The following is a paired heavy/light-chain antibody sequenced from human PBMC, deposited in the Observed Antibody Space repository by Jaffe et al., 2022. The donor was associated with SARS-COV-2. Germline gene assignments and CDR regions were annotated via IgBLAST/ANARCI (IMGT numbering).Light chain of an antibody. Sequence: QSVLTQPPSASGTPGQRVTFSCSGSSSNIGSNPVSWYQQLPGTAPKLLIYTNNQRPSGVPDRFSGSRSGTSASLAISGLQSEDEADYYCAAWDDSLNGVVFGGGTKLTVL. V-gene: IGLV1-44*01. CDR1: SSNIGSNP. CDR2: TNN. CDR3: AAWDDSLNGVV. J-gene: IGLJ2*01.
Heavy chain of an antibody. V-gene: IGHV4-39*01. D-gene: IGHD7-27*01. Sequence: QLQLQESGPGLVRPSETLSLTCTVSGGSISSTRYYWGWIRQPPGKGLEWIGSIYYSGSPYYNPSLKSRVTISVDTSTNQFSLKLSSVTAADTAVYYCARLTGDSTFDYWGQGTLVTVSS. CDR2: IYYSGSP. J-gene: IGHJ4*02. CDR3: ARLTGDSTFDY. CDR1: GGSISSTRYY.